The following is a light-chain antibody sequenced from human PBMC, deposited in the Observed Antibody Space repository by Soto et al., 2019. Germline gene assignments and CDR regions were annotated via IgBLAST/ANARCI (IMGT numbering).Light chain of an antibody. Sequence: QSALTQPRSVSGSPGKSVTISCTGTSSDVGGYNYVSWYQQYPGEAPKVMIYDVSKRPSGVPDRFSGSKSGNTASLTISGLQAEDEADYYCCSYAGSYTWVFGGRTKLTVL. CDR1: SSDVGGYNY. CDR2: DVS. CDR3: CSYAGSYTWV. J-gene: IGLJ3*02. V-gene: IGLV2-11*01.